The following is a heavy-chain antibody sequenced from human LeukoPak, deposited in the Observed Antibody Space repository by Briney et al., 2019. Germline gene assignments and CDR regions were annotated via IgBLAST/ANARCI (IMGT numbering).Heavy chain of an antibody. CDR3: AKDLLGYCSGGSCYSSDY. J-gene: IGHJ4*02. D-gene: IGHD2-15*01. V-gene: IGHV3-23*01. CDR2: ISGGGGST. CDR1: GFTFSSYA. Sequence: GSLRLSCAASGFTFSSYAMSWVRQAPGKGLEWVSSISGGGGSTYYADSVKGRFTISRDNSKNTLYLQTDSLRAEDTAVYYCAKDLLGYCSGGSCYSSDYWGQGTLVTVSS.